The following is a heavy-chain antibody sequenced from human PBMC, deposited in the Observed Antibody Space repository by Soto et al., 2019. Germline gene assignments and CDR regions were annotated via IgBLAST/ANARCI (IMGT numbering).Heavy chain of an antibody. D-gene: IGHD3-10*01. CDR3: ARRYGSFFDI. CDR2: IYYSGST. V-gene: IGHV4-59*08. Sequence: SETLSLTCTVSGGSISSYYWSWIRQPPGKGLEWIGYIYYSGSTNYNPSLKSRVTISVDTSKNQFSLKLSSVTAADTAVYCCARRYGSFFDIWGQGTMVTVSS. CDR1: GGSISSYY. J-gene: IGHJ3*02.